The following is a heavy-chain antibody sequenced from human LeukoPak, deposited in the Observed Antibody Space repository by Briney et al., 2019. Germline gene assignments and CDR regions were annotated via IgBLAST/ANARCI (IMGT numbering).Heavy chain of an antibody. Sequence: GGSLTLSCAASGFTFNSYAMHWLRQAPGKGLQGVAIISYEGSNKYYAASVKGRFTISRDNYKNTLYLQMNSLRADDTAVYYCARGADYYYYHMDVWGQGTTVTVSS. CDR1: GFTFNSYA. CDR3: ARGADYYYYHMDV. V-gene: IGHV3-30*01. CDR2: ISYEGSNK. J-gene: IGHJ6*03.